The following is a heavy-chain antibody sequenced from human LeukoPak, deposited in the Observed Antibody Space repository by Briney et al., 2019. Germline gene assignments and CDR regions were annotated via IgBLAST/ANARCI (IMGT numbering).Heavy chain of an antibody. V-gene: IGHV3-23*01. CDR2: ISGSGGST. J-gene: IGHJ4*02. CDR3: AKVPHLYYGSGSYQLDY. CDR1: RFSFSTYP. Sequence: GGSLRLSCAASRFSFSTYPMGWVRRAPGKGLEWVSAISGSGGSTYYADSVKGRFTVSRDNSKKALYLQMNSLRADDTAVYYCAKVPHLYYGSGSYQLDYWGQGTLVTVSS. D-gene: IGHD3-10*01.